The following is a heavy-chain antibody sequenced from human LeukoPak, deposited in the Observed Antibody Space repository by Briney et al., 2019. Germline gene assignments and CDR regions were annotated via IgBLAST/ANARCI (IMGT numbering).Heavy chain of an antibody. V-gene: IGHV3-21*01. Sequence: GGSLRLSCAASGFIFSTYSMNWVRQAPGKGLEWVSSITSSSSYIDYADSVKGRFTISRDNAKNSLYLQMNSLRAEDTAVYYCARDYYSGSGSHLHYWGQGTLVTVSS. CDR2: ITSSSSYI. D-gene: IGHD3-10*01. CDR1: GFIFSTYS. J-gene: IGHJ4*02. CDR3: ARDYYSGSGSHLHY.